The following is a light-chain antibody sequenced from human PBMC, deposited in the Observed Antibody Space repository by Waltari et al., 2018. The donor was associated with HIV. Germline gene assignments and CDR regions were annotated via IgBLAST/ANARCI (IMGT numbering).Light chain of an antibody. V-gene: IGKV3-15*01. J-gene: IGKJ1*01. CDR3: QQYNNWPRT. CDR1: QSVSSN. Sequence: EIVMTQSPATLSVSPGERATLSCRASQSVSSNVAWYQQKPGQAPRLLIYGASTRATCIPARFSGSWSVTEFTLTISRLQSEDFAVYYCQQYNNWPRTFGQGTKVEIK. CDR2: GAS.